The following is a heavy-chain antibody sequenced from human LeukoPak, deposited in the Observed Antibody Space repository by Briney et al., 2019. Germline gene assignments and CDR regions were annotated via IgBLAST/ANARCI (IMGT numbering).Heavy chain of an antibody. CDR3: ASWGGAVDY. CDR1: GGSISSYY. J-gene: IGHJ4*02. D-gene: IGHD3-16*01. Sequence: SETLSLTCTVSGGSISSYYWSWIRQPPRKGLEWIGYIYYSGSTNYNPSLKSRVTISVDTSKNQFSLKLSSVTAADMAVYYCASWGGAVDYWGQGTLVTVSS. V-gene: IGHV4-59*01. CDR2: IYYSGST.